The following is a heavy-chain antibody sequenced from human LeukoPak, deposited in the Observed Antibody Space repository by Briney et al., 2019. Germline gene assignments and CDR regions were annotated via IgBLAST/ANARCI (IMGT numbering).Heavy chain of an antibody. CDR3: ARRRAVAANRDAFDI. Sequence: GESLKISCKGSGYSFTSYWIGWVRRLPGKGLEWLGVIYPGDSDTRYSPSFQGQVTISADKSISTAYLQWSSLKASDTAMYYCARRRAVAANRDAFDIWGQGTMVTVSS. J-gene: IGHJ3*02. CDR1: GYSFTSYW. CDR2: IYPGDSDT. V-gene: IGHV5-51*01. D-gene: IGHD6-19*01.